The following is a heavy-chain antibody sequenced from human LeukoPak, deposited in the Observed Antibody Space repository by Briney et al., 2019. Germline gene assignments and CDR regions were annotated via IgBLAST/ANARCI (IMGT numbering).Heavy chain of an antibody. D-gene: IGHD5-24*01. Sequence: ASVKVSCKASGYTSTGYYMHWVRQAPGQGLEWMGRINPNSGGTNYAQKFQGRVTMTRDTSISTAYMELSRLRSDDTAVYYCARREMATIHFLGDDYWGQGTLVTVSS. CDR2: INPNSGGT. CDR1: GYTSTGYY. V-gene: IGHV1-2*06. CDR3: ARREMATIHFLGDDY. J-gene: IGHJ4*02.